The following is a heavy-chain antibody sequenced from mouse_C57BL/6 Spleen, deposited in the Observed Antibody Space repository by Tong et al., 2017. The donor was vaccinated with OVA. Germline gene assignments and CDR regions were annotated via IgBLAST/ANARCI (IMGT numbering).Heavy chain of an antibody. J-gene: IGHJ1*01. CDR1: GYTFTSYW. CDR2: IAPGSGST. Sequence: DLVKPGASVKLSCKASGYTFTSYWINWIKQRPGQGLEWIGRIAPGSGSTYYNEMFKGKATLTVDTSSSTAYSQLSSLSSEDSAVYFCARRGYWYFDVWGAGTTVTVSS. V-gene: IGHV1S41*01. CDR3: ARRGYWYFDV.